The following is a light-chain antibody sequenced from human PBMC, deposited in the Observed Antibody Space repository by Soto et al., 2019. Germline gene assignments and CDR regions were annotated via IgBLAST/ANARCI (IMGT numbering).Light chain of an antibody. V-gene: IGLV6-57*04. Sequence: NFMLTQPHSVSESPGKTVTISCTRSSDSIASNYVQWYQQRPGSAPTTVMYEDNQRPSGVPDRFSGSIDSSSNSASLTISGLQSEDEGDYYCSAYTARSTLVFGGGTKLTVL. CDR1: SDSIASNY. CDR2: EDN. CDR3: SAYTARSTLV. J-gene: IGLJ3*02.